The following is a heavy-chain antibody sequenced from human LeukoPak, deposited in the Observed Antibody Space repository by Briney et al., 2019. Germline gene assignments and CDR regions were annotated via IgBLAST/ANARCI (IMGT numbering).Heavy chain of an antibody. J-gene: IGHJ4*02. D-gene: IGHD2-2*01. CDR3: ARFSSGCSTSSCYLTY. CDR1: GGSLSSHY. CDR2: IHDTGST. V-gene: IGHV4-59*11. Sequence: SETLSLTCSVSGGSLSSHYWSWIRQPPGKGLELIGHIHDTGSTFYNPSLRGRVTISLDTSNNQFSLKLTSMTAADTAVYYCARFSSGCSTSSCYLTYWGQGTLVTVSS.